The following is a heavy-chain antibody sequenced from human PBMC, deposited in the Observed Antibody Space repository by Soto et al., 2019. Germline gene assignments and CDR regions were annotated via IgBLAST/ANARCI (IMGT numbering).Heavy chain of an antibody. J-gene: IGHJ4*02. V-gene: IGHV1-69*01. CDR1: GCTFTSYA. CDR2: IIPMFGTT. D-gene: IGHD1-26*01. Sequence: QVQLVQSGPELKKPGSSVKGSCKASGCTFTSYAINWVRQAPGQGLEWMGGIIPMFGTTNYAQKFQGRVTITADESTSTAYMELSSLRSEATAIYYCAREGYSGSYYDYWGQGTLVTVSS. CDR3: AREGYSGSYYDY.